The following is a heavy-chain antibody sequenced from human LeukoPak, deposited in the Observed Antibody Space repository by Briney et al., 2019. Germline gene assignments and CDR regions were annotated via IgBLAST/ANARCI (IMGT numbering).Heavy chain of an antibody. CDR2: ISSSGSSI. J-gene: IGHJ5*02. CDR1: GFTFSDYY. CDR3: AKDLGALGNPFDP. D-gene: IGHD1-26*01. Sequence: PGGSLRLSCAASGFTFSDYYMSWIRQAPGKGLEWVSYISSSGSSIYYADSVKGRFTISRDNSKNTLYLQMNSLRAEDTAVYYCAKDLGALGNPFDPWGQGTLVTVSS. V-gene: IGHV3-11*01.